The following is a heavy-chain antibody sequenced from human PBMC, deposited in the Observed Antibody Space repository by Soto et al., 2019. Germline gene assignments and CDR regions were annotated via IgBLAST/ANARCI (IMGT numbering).Heavy chain of an antibody. CDR2: ISGIGGST. CDR3: AKSGLLRQPGMAVAGTIDH. CDR1: GFTFSSYA. J-gene: IGHJ4*02. V-gene: IGHV3-23*01. D-gene: IGHD6-19*01. Sequence: EVQLLESGGGLVQPGGSLRLSCAASGFTFSSYAMSWVRQAPGNGLEWVSAISGIGGSTYYADSVKGRFTISRHNSKNPLYLQMNSLRAEDTAVYYCAKSGLLRQPGMAVAGTIDHWGQGTLVTVSS.